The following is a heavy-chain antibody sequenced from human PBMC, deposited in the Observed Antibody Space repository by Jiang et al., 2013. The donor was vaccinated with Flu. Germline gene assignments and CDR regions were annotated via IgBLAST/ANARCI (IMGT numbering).Heavy chain of an antibody. CDR1: GVSVSSYY. Sequence: LLKPSETLSLTCTVSGVSVSSYYWTWIRQPAGKGLEYIGRIYTSENTNYNPSLKSRVSLSVDTSQNQLSLKLNSVTAADTAVYYCARLQRNYYYGIDVWGHGTTVTVSS. CDR3: ARLQRNYYYGIDV. D-gene: IGHD5-18*01. J-gene: IGHJ6*02. CDR2: IYTSENT. V-gene: IGHV4-4*07.